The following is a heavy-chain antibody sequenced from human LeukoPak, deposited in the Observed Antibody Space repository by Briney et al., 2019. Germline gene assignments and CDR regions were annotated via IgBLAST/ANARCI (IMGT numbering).Heavy chain of an antibody. CDR2: IYYTGNT. CDR3: ARDSGSSPTFDY. Sequence: PSETLSLTCTVSGGSISNSFWSWIRQPPGKGLEWIAYIYYTGNTKYNPSLKSRVTISVDTSKNQFSLRLSSVTAADTAVYYCARDSGSSPTFDYWGQGTLVRVSS. D-gene: IGHD1-26*01. J-gene: IGHJ4*02. CDR1: GGSISNSF. V-gene: IGHV4-59*01.